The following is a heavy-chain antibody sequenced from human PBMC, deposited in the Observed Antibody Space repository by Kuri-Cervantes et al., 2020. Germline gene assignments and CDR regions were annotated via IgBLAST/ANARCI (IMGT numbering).Heavy chain of an antibody. CDR1: EFIPNSDW. CDR2: ISSTSSTI. V-gene: IGHV3-48*01. D-gene: IGHD6-6*01. J-gene: IGHJ4*02. CDR3: ARSSPHLDF. Sequence: GESLKISCAASEFIPNSDWMHWVRQAPGKGLEWVSFISSTSSTIYYADSVKGRFTISRDNAKNSLYLQMNSLRAEDTAVYYCARSSPHLDFWGQGTLVTVSS.